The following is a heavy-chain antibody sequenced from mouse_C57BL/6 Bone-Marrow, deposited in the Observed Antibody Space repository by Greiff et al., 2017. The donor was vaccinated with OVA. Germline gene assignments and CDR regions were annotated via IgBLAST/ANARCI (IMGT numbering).Heavy chain of an antibody. V-gene: IGHV1-81*01. CDR1: GYTFTSYG. D-gene: IGHD2-12*01. CDR2: IYPRSGNT. CDR3: AILQLLRAWFAY. Sequence: VQLQQSGAELARPGASVKLSCKASGYTFTSYGISWVKQRTGQGLEWIGEIYPRSGNTYYNEKFKGKATLTAAKSYSTAYMELRSLTSADSAVYFCAILQLLRAWFAYWGQGALVTVSA. J-gene: IGHJ3*01.